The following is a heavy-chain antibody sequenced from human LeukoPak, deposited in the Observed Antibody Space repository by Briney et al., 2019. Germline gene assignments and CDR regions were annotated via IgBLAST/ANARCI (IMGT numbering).Heavy chain of an antibody. D-gene: IGHD1-26*01. Sequence: GGSLRLSCAASGFTFSNAWMTWVRQAPGKGLEWVGRIKSKTAGGTIDYAAPVKGRSTISRDDSKNTLYLQMNSLKTEDTAVYYCTTGESMVGSTIHIRWADWGQGTLVTVSS. V-gene: IGHV3-15*01. CDR2: IKSKTAGGTI. CDR1: GFTFSNAW. CDR3: TTGESMVGSTIHIRWAD. J-gene: IGHJ4*02.